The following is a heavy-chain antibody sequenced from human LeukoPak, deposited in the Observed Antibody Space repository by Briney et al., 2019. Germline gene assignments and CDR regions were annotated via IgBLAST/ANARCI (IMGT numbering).Heavy chain of an antibody. CDR3: ARDHLSGYSDY. Sequence: GGSLRLSCAASGFTVSSYSMNWVRQAPGKGLEWVSYISSSSSTIYYADSVKGRFTISRDNAKNSLYLQMNSLRAEDTAVYYCARDHLSGYSDYWGQGTLVTVSS. J-gene: IGHJ4*02. V-gene: IGHV3-48*01. CDR2: ISSSSSTI. CDR1: GFTVSSYS. D-gene: IGHD3-22*01.